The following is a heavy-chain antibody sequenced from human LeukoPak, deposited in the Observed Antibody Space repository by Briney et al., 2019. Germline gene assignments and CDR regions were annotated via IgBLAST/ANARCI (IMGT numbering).Heavy chain of an antibody. CDR1: GFTFRTYS. CDR2: ISSISNYI. V-gene: IGHV3-21*01. Sequence: GGSLRLSRAASGFTFRTYSMNWVRQALGKGLEWVSSISSISNYIYYADSVKGGFAISRDNANNSLYLQMNGLRAEDTAVYYCARDWVWPGLGFDKWSQGTMVTVSS. D-gene: IGHD2-15*01. CDR3: ARDWVWPGLGFDK. J-gene: IGHJ4*02.